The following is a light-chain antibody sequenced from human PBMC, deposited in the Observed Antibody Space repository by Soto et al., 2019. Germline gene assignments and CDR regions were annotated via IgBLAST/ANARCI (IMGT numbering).Light chain of an antibody. V-gene: IGKV3-20*01. J-gene: IGKJ1*01. Sequence: EIVLTQSPGTLSLSPGERATLSCRASQSGFSFYLAWFQQKPGQAPRLLIYGASTSATGIPDRFSGSGSGTDFTLTISRLEPEDFAVYYCHQYGSSPWTLGQGTNVEIK. CDR1: QSGFSFY. CDR3: HQYGSSPWT. CDR2: GAS.